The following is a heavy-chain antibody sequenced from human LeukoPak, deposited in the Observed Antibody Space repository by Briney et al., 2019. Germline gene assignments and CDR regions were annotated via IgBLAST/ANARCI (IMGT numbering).Heavy chain of an antibody. Sequence: PSETLSLTCAVYGGSFSGYYWGWIRQPPGKGLEWIGSIYYSGSTYYNPSLKSRVTISVDTSKNQFSLKLSSVTAADTAVYYCARLGYYDSSGYYPGAFDIWGQGTMVTVSS. D-gene: IGHD3-22*01. J-gene: IGHJ3*02. CDR3: ARLGYYDSSGYYPGAFDI. V-gene: IGHV4-39*01. CDR2: IYYSGST. CDR1: GGSFSGYY.